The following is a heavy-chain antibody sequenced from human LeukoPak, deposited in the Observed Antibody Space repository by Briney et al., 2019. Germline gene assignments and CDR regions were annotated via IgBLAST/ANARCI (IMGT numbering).Heavy chain of an antibody. Sequence: PGGSLRLSCAASGFTFSSYAMHWVRQAPGKGLEYVSAISSNGGSTYYANSVKGRFTISRDNSKNTLYLQTGSLRAEDMAVYYCARDRYKAYSYGTWFDPWGQGTLVTVSS. J-gene: IGHJ5*02. V-gene: IGHV3-64*01. D-gene: IGHD5-18*01. CDR2: ISSNGGST. CDR1: GFTFSSYA. CDR3: ARDRYKAYSYGTWFDP.